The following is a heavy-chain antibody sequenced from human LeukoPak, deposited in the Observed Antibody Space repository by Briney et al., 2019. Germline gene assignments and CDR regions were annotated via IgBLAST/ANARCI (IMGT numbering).Heavy chain of an antibody. D-gene: IGHD3-10*01. CDR3: ARGDYYGSGSYYPNYFDY. CDR2: IYHSGST. CDR1: GSSISSGGYS. V-gene: IGHV4-30-2*01. Sequence: PSETLSLTCAVSGSSISSGGYSWSWIRQPPGKGLEWIGYIYHSGSTYYNPSLKSRVTISVDRSKNQFSLKLSSVTAADTAVYYCARGDYYGSGSYYPNYFDYWGQGTLVTVSS. J-gene: IGHJ4*02.